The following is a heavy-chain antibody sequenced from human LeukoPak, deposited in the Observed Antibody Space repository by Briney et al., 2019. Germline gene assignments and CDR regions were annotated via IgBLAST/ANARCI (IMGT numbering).Heavy chain of an antibody. D-gene: IGHD5-12*01. J-gene: IGHJ4*02. CDR1: GFTFSTYA. CDR3: AKDLDIVATITGN. V-gene: IGHV3-23*01. CDR2: VSGSGAST. Sequence: PGGSLRLSCAASGFTFSTYAMCWVRQAPGKGLEWVSTVSGSGASTYYADSVKGRFTISRDNSKNTLYLQMNSLRAEDTAVYYCAKDLDIVATITGNWGQGTLVTVSS.